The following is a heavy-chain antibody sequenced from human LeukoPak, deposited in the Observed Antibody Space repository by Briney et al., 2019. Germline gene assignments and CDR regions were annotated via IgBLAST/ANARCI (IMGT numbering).Heavy chain of an antibody. CDR2: IYYSGST. V-gene: IGHV4-59*01. CDR1: GGSISSFY. D-gene: IGHD6-19*01. J-gene: IGHJ4*02. CDR3: ARGQQWLEAFEH. Sequence: PSETLSLTCTVSGGSISSFYWSWIRQPPGKGLEWIGYIYYSGSTNYNPSLKSRVTISVDTSKNQFSLKLRSVTAADTAVYYCARGQQWLEAFEHWGQGTLVTVSS.